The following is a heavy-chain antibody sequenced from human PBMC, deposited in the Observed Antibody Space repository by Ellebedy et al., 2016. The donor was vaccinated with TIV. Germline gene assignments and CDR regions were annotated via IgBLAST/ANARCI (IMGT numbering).Heavy chain of an antibody. J-gene: IGHJ6*02. CDR3: ARGVGYCSSTSCYYYYYYYGMDV. CDR1: GGSFSDYY. V-gene: IGHV4-34*01. D-gene: IGHD2-2*01. CDR2: IKHSEST. Sequence: MPSETLSLTCAAYGGSFSDYYWSWLRQPPGKGLEWIGEIKHSESTNYNPSLESRLIISIDTSRNQFSLRLTSVTAADTAVYYCARGVGYCSSTSCYYYYYYYGMDVWGQGTTVTVSS.